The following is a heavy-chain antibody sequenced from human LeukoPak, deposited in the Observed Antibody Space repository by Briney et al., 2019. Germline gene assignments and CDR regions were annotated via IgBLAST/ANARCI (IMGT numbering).Heavy chain of an antibody. CDR1: GYTFTAYY. V-gene: IGHV1-2*02. Sequence: ASVKVSCRASGYTFTAYYIHWVRQAPGQGLEWMGWINPNSGDTSLPQRFQGRVTMTRDTSIITAYMELSSLTSDDTGMYYCARGPTLGLDIWGQGTMVTGSS. CDR3: ARGPTLGLDI. CDR2: INPNSGDT. J-gene: IGHJ3*02.